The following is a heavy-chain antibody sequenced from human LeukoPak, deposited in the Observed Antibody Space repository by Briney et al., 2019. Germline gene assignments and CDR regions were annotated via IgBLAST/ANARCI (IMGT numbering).Heavy chain of an antibody. CDR3: VYGEVAGEHLQY. CDR2: VIHGVRT. Sequence: SETLSLTCSVYGGSFSGSYCCWVRQAPGKGLEWIGEVIHGVRTTYDPSLESRVTISEETSENQFSLRLTSVTAADTARYYCVYGEVAGEHLQYWGQGSLVTVSS. V-gene: IGHV4-34*12. J-gene: IGHJ1*01. CDR1: GGSFSGSY. D-gene: IGHD6-19*01.